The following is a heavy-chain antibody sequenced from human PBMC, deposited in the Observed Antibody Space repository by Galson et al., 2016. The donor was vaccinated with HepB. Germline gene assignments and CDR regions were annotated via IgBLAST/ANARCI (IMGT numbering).Heavy chain of an antibody. Sequence: SLRLSCAASGFIFRNAWMSWVRQAPGKGLEWIGEVFHSGSTNYNPSLKSRVTISVDTSKNQFTLKMSSVTAADSAVYYCARTEFGEVAATTSMVGYWGQGTLVTVSS. D-gene: IGHD1-26*01. J-gene: IGHJ4*02. CDR2: VFHSGST. CDR1: GFIFRNAW. V-gene: IGHV4-4*02. CDR3: ARTEFGEVAATTSMVGY.